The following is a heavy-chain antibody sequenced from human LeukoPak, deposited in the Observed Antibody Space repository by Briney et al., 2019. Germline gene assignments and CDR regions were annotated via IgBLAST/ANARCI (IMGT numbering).Heavy chain of an antibody. J-gene: IGHJ4*02. CDR1: HGSISNYY. V-gene: IGHV4-59*01. Sequence: SETLSLTCTVSHGSISNYYWSWIRQPPGKGLEWIGYIYYSGSTNYNPSLKSRVTISVDTSKNQFSLKLSSVTAADTAVYYCARVLPDPFFFDYWGQGTLVTVSS. D-gene: IGHD3-3*02. CDR2: IYYSGST. CDR3: ARVLPDPFFFDY.